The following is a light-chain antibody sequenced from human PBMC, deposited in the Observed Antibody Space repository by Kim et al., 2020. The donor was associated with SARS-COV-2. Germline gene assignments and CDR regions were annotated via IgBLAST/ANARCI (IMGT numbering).Light chain of an antibody. Sequence: QSALTQPASVSGSPGQSIAISCTGTSSDIGAYNYVAWYQQHPSKVPKLMIYDVTKRPSGVSDRFSGSKSANTASLTISGLQAEDEADYYCTSYTTSTTWVFGGGTQLTVL. J-gene: IGLJ3*02. CDR2: DVT. CDR1: SSDIGAYNY. CDR3: TSYTTSTTWV. V-gene: IGLV2-14*01.